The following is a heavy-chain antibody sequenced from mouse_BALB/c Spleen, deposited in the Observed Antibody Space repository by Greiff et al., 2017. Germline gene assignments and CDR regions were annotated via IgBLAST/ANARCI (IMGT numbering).Heavy chain of an antibody. V-gene: IGHV1-54*01. CDR2: INPGSGGT. CDR3: ARGTTGAMDY. J-gene: IGHJ4*01. D-gene: IGHD1-1*01. CDR1: GYAFTNYL. Sequence: VQLQQSGAELVRPGTSVKVSCKASGYAFTNYLIEWVKQRPGQGLEWIGVINPGSGGTNYNEKFKGKATLTADKSSSTAYMQLSSLTSDDSAVYFCARGTTGAMDYWGQGTSVTVSS.